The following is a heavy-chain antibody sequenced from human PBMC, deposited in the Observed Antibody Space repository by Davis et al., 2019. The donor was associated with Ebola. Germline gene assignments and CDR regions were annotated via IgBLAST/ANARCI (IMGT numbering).Heavy chain of an antibody. CDR3: ARGGTVTRFDP. CDR2: IYYRGST. D-gene: IGHD4-17*01. V-gene: IGHV4-59*01. CDR1: GGSITRYY. J-gene: IGHJ5*02. Sequence: MPSETLSLTCTVSGGSITRYYGSWLWHPPGKGLEWIGYIYYRGSTNYNPSLKSRVTISVDTSKNQFSLKLSSVAAADTAVYYCARGGTVTRFDPWGQGNLVTVSS.